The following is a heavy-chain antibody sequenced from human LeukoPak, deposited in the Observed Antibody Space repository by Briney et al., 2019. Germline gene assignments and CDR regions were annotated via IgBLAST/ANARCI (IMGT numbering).Heavy chain of an antibody. CDR3: ARSWRFCSGDSCYPIDY. Sequence: GASVKVSCKASGYTFTGYYIQWIRQAPGQGLEWMGWINPNSGGTNYAQKFRGRVTMTRDTSISTAYMELSRLRSDDTAVYYCARSWRFCSGDSCYPIDYWGQGTLVTVSS. CDR2: INPNSGGT. J-gene: IGHJ4*02. V-gene: IGHV1-2*02. D-gene: IGHD2-15*01. CDR1: GYTFTGYY.